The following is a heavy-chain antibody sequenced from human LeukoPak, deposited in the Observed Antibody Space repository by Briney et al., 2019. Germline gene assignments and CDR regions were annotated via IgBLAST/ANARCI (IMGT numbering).Heavy chain of an antibody. CDR2: INHSGST. D-gene: IGHD6-13*01. V-gene: IGHV4-34*01. Sequence: SETLSLTCTVSGGSISGYYWSWIRQPPGKGLEWIGEINHSGSTNYNPSLKSRVTISVDTSKNQFSLKLSSVTAADTAVYYCARRYSSSWYSGVGWFDPWGQGTLVTVSS. CDR3: ARRYSSSWYSGVGWFDP. CDR1: GGSISGYY. J-gene: IGHJ5*02.